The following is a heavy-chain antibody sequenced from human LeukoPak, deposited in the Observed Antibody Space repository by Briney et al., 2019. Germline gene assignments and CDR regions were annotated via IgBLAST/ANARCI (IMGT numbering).Heavy chain of an antibody. J-gene: IGHJ4*02. CDR3: ARVGGH. CDR1: GFNFDEYG. D-gene: IGHD3-10*01. Sequence: PGGSLRLACAASGFNFDEYGLTWVRQAPGKGLEWVSGINWNGGSRSYADSVKGRFTISRDNAKKFLYLQMNSLRVEDTAVYYCARVGGHWGQGTLVTVSS. CDR2: INWNGGSR. V-gene: IGHV3-20*04.